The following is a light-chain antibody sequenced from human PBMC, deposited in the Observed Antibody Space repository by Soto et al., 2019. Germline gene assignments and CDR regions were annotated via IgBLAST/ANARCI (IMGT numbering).Light chain of an antibody. CDR2: LGS. Sequence: DIVMTQSPLSLPVTPGEPASISCRSSQSLLHSNGYNYLDWYLQKPGQSPQLLIYLGSNRASGVPNRFSGSGAGTDFTLKTSRVVAGDVGVYYCMEALQSPSTFGQGTKLEIK. CDR3: MEALQSPST. J-gene: IGKJ2*01. V-gene: IGKV2-28*01. CDR1: QSLLHSNGYNY.